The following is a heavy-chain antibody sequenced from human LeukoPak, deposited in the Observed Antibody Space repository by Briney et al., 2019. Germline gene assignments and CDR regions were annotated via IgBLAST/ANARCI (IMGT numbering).Heavy chain of an antibody. CDR1: ICTLNTCY. D-gene: IGHD3-3*02. CDR3: ASAFSYYYYMYG. Sequence: GGSLRLSCASCICTLNTCYKKGAPQAPGKGLEWVSYISSSSSTIYYADSVKGRLTISRDNDKNSLYLQMNSLRAEDTAVYYCASAFSYYYYMYGWDKGTTVTVSS. J-gene: IGHJ6*03. V-gene: IGHV3-48*01. CDR2: ISSSSSTI.